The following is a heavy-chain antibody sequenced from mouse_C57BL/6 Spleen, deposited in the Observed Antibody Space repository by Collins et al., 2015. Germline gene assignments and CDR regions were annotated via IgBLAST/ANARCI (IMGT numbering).Heavy chain of an antibody. V-gene: IGHV1-12*01. Sequence: QVQLQQPGTKLVKPGASVKMSCKASGFTLTNYNMHWVKQTPGQGLEWIGAIHPGNGDTSYNQMFKGKATLTADKSSSTAYVQLSSLTSEDSAVYYCVREGGYFDYWGQGTTLTVSS. CDR2: IHPGNGDT. D-gene: IGHD1-1*02. CDR3: VREGGYFDY. J-gene: IGHJ2*01. CDR1: GFTLTNYN.